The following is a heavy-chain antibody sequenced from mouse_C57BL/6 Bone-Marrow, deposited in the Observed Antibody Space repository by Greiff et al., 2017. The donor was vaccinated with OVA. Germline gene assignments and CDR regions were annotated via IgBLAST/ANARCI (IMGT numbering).Heavy chain of an antibody. CDR1: GFTFSDYY. CDR2: ISNGGGST. V-gene: IGHV5-12*01. CDR3: ARPTVVATDAMDY. Sequence: EVKLEESGGGLVQPGGSLKLSCAASGFTFSDYYMYWVRQTPEKRLEWVAYISNGGGSTYYPDTVKGRFTISRDNAKNTLYLQMSRLKSEDTAMYYCARPTVVATDAMDYWGQGTSVTVSS. D-gene: IGHD1-1*01. J-gene: IGHJ4*01.